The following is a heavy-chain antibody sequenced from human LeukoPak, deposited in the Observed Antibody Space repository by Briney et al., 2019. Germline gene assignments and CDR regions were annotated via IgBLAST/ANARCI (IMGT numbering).Heavy chain of an antibody. CDR3: VRSSYDYDWFDH. V-gene: IGHV1-69*08. CDR2: IIAILDTA. Sequence: GASVKVSCKASGGSFSDYSISWVRQAPGQGLEWMGRIIAILDTAHYAQKFQGRFTITADKSTTTAYMELSSLRSDYTAVYYCVRSSYDYDWFDHWGQGTLVTVSS. D-gene: IGHD5-12*01. J-gene: IGHJ5*02. CDR1: GGSFSDYS.